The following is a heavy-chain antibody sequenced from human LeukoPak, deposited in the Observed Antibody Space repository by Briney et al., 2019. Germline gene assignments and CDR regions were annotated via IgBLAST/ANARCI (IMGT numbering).Heavy chain of an antibody. CDR2: IYSDGSEQ. D-gene: IGHD2-8*02. V-gene: IGHV3-33*08. Sequence: GGSLRLSCAASGFTFSSYAMSWVRQAPGKGLEWVAFIYSDGSEQYYADSVKGRFTIARDDSKNTLYLQMNSLRADDTAVYYCARGGGTGSRQTYFDYWGQGTLVTVSS. CDR1: GFTFSSYA. J-gene: IGHJ4*02. CDR3: ARGGGTGSRQTYFDY.